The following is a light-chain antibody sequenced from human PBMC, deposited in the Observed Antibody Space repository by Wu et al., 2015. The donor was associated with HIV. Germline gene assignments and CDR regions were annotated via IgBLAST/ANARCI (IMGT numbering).Light chain of an antibody. CDR2: GAS. CDR1: QNIWTF. Sequence: QMTQSPSSLSASVGDRVTITCRTSQNIWTFVNWYQHKPGKAPKLLIYGASTLQTGVPSRFSGGGSGTDFTLTINSLRPEDFATYYCQQSLTSPLTFGGGPRWTSN. J-gene: IGKJ4*01. V-gene: IGKV1-39*01. CDR3: QQSLTSPLT.